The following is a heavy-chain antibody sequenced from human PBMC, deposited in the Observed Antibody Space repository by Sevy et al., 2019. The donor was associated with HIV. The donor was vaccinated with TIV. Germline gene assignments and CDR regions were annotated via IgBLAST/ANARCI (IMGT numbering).Heavy chain of an antibody. CDR3: ARGGLFSPGYYSYY. CDR1: RYSFTAYY. Sequence: ASVKVSCKTSRYSFTAYYIHWVRQAPGQGLEWMGWINPNSGGSGGTNYAQKFQGRVTMTSDTSISTAYMELTRLRSDDTAVYYCARGGLFSPGYYSYYWGQGTLVTVSS. V-gene: IGHV1-2*02. CDR2: INPNSGGSGGT. D-gene: IGHD3-9*01. J-gene: IGHJ4*02.